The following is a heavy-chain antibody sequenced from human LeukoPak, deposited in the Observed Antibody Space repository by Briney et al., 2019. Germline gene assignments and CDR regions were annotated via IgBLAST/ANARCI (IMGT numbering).Heavy chain of an antibody. J-gene: IGHJ1*01. Sequence: SVKVSWKASGGTFSSYAISWVRQAPGQGLEWMGGIIPIFGTANYAQKFQGRVTITTDESTSTAYMELSSLRSEDTAVYYCARHVVVTAIRSHEGYFQHWGQRTLVTVSS. CDR3: ARHVVVTAIRSHEGYFQH. CDR2: IIPIFGTA. CDR1: GGTFSSYA. V-gene: IGHV1-69*05. D-gene: IGHD2-21*02.